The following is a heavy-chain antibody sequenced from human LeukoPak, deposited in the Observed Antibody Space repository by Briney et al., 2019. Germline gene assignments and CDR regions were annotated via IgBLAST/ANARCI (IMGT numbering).Heavy chain of an antibody. D-gene: IGHD6-13*01. CDR1: GRSISSGDYY. Sequence: SETLSLTCTVSGRSISSGDYYWSWIRQPPGKGLEWIGFIDYSGSTYYNLCVRSPFTMTVDTSKHQFSLKLSSVTTADTAVYYCARDPGLAAVTFTGGTNHWYFDLWGRGTLVTVSS. V-gene: IGHV4-30-4*08. CDR2: IDYSGST. J-gene: IGHJ2*01. CDR3: ARDPGLAAVTFTGGTNHWYFDL.